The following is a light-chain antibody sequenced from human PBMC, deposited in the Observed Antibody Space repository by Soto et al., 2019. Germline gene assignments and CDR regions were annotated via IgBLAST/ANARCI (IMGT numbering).Light chain of an antibody. CDR3: QQYYSAPRT. CDR1: QSVSSN. CDR2: GAS. Sequence: EIVMTQSPATLSVSPGERATLSCRASQSVSSNLAWYQQKPGQAPRLLIYGASTRATGIPARFSGSGSGTEFTLTISTLQAEDVAVYYCQQYYSAPRTFGQGTKVAI. V-gene: IGKV3-15*01. J-gene: IGKJ1*01.